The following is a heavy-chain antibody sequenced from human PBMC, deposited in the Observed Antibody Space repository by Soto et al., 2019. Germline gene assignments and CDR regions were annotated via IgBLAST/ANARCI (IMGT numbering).Heavy chain of an antibody. J-gene: IGHJ4*02. CDR2: IYHNGRT. V-gene: IGHV4-38-2*01. CDR1: GYSISSGYY. D-gene: IGHD2-8*02. Sequence: SETLSLTCAVSGYSISSGYYWGWIRQPPGKGLEWIGSIYHNGRTYYNPSLKSRVIISVDTSKNQFSLNLGSVTAADTAVHYCARVDGGSAGTGVVGYWGQGTLVTVS. CDR3: ARVDGGSAGTGVVGY.